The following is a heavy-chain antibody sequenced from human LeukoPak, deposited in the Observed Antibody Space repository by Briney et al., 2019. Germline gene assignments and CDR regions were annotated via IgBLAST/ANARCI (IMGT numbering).Heavy chain of an antibody. J-gene: IGHJ4*02. CDR3: ARVRYCSSTSCYSGYFDY. V-gene: IGHV3-23*01. Sequence: PGGSLRLSCAASGFTFSTFDMNWVRQAPGKGLEWVSAISGSGGSTYYADSVKGRFTISRDNSKNTLYLQMNSLRAEDTAVYYCARVRYCSSTSCYSGYFDYWGQGTLVTVSS. CDR2: ISGSGGST. CDR1: GFTFSTFD. D-gene: IGHD2-2*02.